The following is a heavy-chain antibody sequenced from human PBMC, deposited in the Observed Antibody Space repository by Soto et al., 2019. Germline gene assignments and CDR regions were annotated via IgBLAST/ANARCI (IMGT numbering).Heavy chain of an antibody. CDR3: ATDVKGSGSYLVPIGVFDI. Sequence: ASVKVSCKVSGYTLTELSMHWVRQAPGKGLEWMGGFDPEDGETIYAQKFQGRVTMTEDTSTDTAYMELSSLRSEDTAVYYCATDVKGSGSYLVPIGVFDISAQGTMVTGSS. V-gene: IGHV1-24*01. CDR1: GYTLTELS. CDR2: FDPEDGET. J-gene: IGHJ3*02. D-gene: IGHD3-10*01.